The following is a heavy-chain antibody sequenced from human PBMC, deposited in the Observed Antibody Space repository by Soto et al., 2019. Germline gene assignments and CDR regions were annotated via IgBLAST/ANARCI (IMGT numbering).Heavy chain of an antibody. CDR2: MNPNSGNT. V-gene: IGHV1-8*01. J-gene: IGHJ6*02. Sequence: QVQLVQSGAEVKKPGASVKVSCKASGDTFTNYDIKWVRQATGQGLEWMGWMNPNSGNTGYAQKFQGSVTMTRNTSLSTAYTERTSLRSEDSAVYYSARGRKGMDDWGQGTMGTVAS. CDR1: GDTFTNYD. CDR3: ARGRKGMDD.